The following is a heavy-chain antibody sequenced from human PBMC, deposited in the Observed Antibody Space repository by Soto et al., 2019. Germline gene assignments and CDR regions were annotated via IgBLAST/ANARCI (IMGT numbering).Heavy chain of an antibody. D-gene: IGHD2-15*01. J-gene: IGHJ4*02. CDR2: ISGYNGNT. Sequence: APVRVSCRASGNTFTSYGISWVGQAPGKGLEWMGWISGYNGNTNYAQKPQGRVIMTTDTSTSTAYMELRSLRPDDTAVYYCARDGRFCSGDSCYLNFDYWAQGTLVTVS. CDR3: ARDGRFCSGDSCYLNFDY. V-gene: IGHV1-18*01. CDR1: GNTFTSYG.